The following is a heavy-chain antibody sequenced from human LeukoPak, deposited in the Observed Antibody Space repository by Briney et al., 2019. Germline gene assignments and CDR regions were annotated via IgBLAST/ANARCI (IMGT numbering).Heavy chain of an antibody. CDR3: ARVLLWDSGAFDI. V-gene: IGHV4-31*03. J-gene: IGHJ3*02. CDR1: GGSISSGGYY. Sequence: PSQTLSLTSTVSGGSISSGGYYWSWIRQHPGKGLEWIGYIYYSGSTYYNPSLKSRVTISVDTSKNQFSLKLSSVTAADTAVYYCARVLLWDSGAFDIWGQGTMVAVSS. CDR2: IYYSGST. D-gene: IGHD3-10*01.